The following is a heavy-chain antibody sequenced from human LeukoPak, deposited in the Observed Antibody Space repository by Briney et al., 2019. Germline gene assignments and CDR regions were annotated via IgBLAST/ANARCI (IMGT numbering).Heavy chain of an antibody. Sequence: GGSLRISCAASGFTFSSYAMSWVRQAPGKGLEWVSAISGSGGSTYYEDSVKGRFTISRDNSKNTLYLQMNSLRAEDTAVYYCAKHRGRGSIDYWGQGTLVTVSS. CDR3: AKHRGRGSIDY. J-gene: IGHJ4*02. CDR2: ISGSGGST. CDR1: GFTFSSYA. D-gene: IGHD5-12*01. V-gene: IGHV3-23*01.